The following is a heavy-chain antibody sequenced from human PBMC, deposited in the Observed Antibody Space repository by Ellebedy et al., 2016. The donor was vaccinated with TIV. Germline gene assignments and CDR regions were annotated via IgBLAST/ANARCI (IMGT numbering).Heavy chain of an antibody. V-gene: IGHV3-23*01. CDR2: ISGSGDTT. D-gene: IGHD5-18*01. CDR3: AKTGGYIYGLPDF. CDR1: GFTFSSYG. J-gene: IGHJ4*02. Sequence: PGGSLRLSCAASGFTFSSYGMTWVRQAPGKGLEWVSDISGSGDTTYYADSVKGRFTFSRDNSKNTVYLQMNSLRDEDTAVYYCAKTGGYIYGLPDFWGQGTLVTVSS.